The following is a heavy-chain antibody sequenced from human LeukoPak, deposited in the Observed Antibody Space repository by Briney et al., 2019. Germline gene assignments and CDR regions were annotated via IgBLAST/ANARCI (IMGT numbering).Heavy chain of an antibody. CDR2: INPNSGGT. CDR1: GYTFTGYY. CDR3: ARDLVVVAATYYYYYYMDV. D-gene: IGHD2-15*01. V-gene: IGHV1-2*02. Sequence: ASVKVSCKASGYTFTGYYMHWVRQAPGQGLEWMGWINPNSGGTSYAQKFQGRVTMTRDTSISTAYMELSRLRSDDTAVYYCARDLVVVAATYYYYYYMDVWGKGTTVTVSS. J-gene: IGHJ6*03.